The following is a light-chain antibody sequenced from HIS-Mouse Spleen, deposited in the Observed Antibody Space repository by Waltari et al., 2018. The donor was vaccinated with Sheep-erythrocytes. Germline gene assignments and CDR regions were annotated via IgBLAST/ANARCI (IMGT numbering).Light chain of an antibody. CDR1: SSDVGGYNY. V-gene: IGLV2-11*01. Sequence: QSALTQPRSVSGSPGQSVTISCTGTSSDVGGYNYFSWYQQHPGKAPKLMLYDVSKRPSGVPDRFSGSKSGNTASLTISGLQAEDEADYYCCSYAGSSTPWVFGGGTKLTVL. CDR3: CSYAGSSTPWV. CDR2: DVS. J-gene: IGLJ3*02.